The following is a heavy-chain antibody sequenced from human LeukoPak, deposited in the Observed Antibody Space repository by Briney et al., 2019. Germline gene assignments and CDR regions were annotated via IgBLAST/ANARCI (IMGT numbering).Heavy chain of an antibody. V-gene: IGHV3-21*01. CDR2: IGSSSSYI. Sequence: PGGSLRLSCAASGFTFSSYSMNWVRQAPGKGLEWVSSIGSSSSYIYYADSVKGRFTISRDNAKNSLYLQMNSLRAEDTAVYYCARPGGYGDYDYFDYWGQGTLVTVSS. D-gene: IGHD4-17*01. CDR3: ARPGGYGDYDYFDY. J-gene: IGHJ4*02. CDR1: GFTFSSYS.